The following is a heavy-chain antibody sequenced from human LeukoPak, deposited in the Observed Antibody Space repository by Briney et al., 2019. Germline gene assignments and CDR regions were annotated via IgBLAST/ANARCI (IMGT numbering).Heavy chain of an antibody. Sequence: SVKVSCKASGGTFSSYATSWVRQAPGQGLEWMGRIIPIFGIANYAQKFQGRVTITADKSTSTAYMELSSLRSEDTAVYYCARDLGDGGSCCLWYYGMDVWGQGTTVTVSS. V-gene: IGHV1-69*04. CDR3: ARDLGDGGSCCLWYYGMDV. CDR2: IIPIFGIA. J-gene: IGHJ6*02. D-gene: IGHD2-15*01. CDR1: GGTFSSYA.